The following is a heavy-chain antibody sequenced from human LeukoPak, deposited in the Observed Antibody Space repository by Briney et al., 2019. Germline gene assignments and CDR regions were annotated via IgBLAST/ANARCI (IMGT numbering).Heavy chain of an antibody. Sequence: PGGSLRLSCAASGFTFSSYWMSWVRQAPGKGLEWVANIKQDGSEKYYVDSVKGRFTISRDNAKNSLYLQMNSLRAEHTAVYYCARGGAAAGYPVDYWGQGTLVTVSS. V-gene: IGHV3-7*01. J-gene: IGHJ4*02. CDR1: GFTFSSYW. D-gene: IGHD6-13*01. CDR2: IKQDGSEK. CDR3: ARGGAAAGYPVDY.